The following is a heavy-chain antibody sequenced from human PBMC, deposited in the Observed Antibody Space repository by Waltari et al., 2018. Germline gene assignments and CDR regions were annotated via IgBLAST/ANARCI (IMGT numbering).Heavy chain of an antibody. CDR1: GFTFSSYS. J-gene: IGHJ6*02. V-gene: IGHV3-21*01. CDR2: ISRSSSYI. CDR3: ARDYYYYGMDV. Sequence: EVQLVESGGGLVKPGGSLRLSCAASGFTFSSYSMNWVRQAPGKGLGWVSSISRSSSYIYYADSVKGRFTISRDNAKNSLYLQMNSLRAEDTAVYYCARDYYYYGMDVWGQGTTVTVSS.